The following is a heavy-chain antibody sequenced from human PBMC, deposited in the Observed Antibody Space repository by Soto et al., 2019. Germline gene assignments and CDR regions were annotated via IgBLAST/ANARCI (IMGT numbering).Heavy chain of an antibody. CDR2: IYYSGRT. Sequence: QVQLQESGPGLVKPSQTLSLTCTVSGGSISSGGYYWSWIRQHPGKGLEWIGYIYYSGRTYYNPSLKSRATLSVDTSKNQFSLKLSSVTAADTAVYYCARGLRCVCVNYFDYWGQGTLVTVSS. CDR1: GGSISSGGYY. J-gene: IGHJ4*02. CDR3: ARGLRCVCVNYFDY. V-gene: IGHV4-31*03.